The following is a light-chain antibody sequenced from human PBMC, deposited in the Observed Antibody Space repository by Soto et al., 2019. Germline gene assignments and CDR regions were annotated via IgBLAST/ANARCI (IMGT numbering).Light chain of an antibody. V-gene: IGKV4-1*01. Sequence: DIVMTQSPEYLAVSLGERATINCKSSQNVLYSSNNKNLIAWYQQKPGQPPKPLIYWASTRESGVPDRFSGSRSGRDCTLTISSRQAEDVAVYYCQQYYSPPRYTFGQGTRLEIK. CDR2: WAS. CDR1: QNVLYSSNNKNL. J-gene: IGKJ2*01. CDR3: QQYYSPPRYT.